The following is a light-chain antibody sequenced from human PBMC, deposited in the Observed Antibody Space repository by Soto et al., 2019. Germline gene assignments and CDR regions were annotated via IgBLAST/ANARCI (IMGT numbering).Light chain of an antibody. J-gene: IGLJ1*01. Sequence: QSALTQPPSASGSPGQSVTISCTGTSSDIGGYDFVSWYQRHPGKAPKLMIYEVSKRPSGVPDRFSGSKSGNTASLTISGLQAEDEADYYCSSYTSSSTPYVFGTGTQLTVL. V-gene: IGLV2-8*01. CDR2: EVS. CDR3: SSYTSSSTPYV. CDR1: SSDIGGYDF.